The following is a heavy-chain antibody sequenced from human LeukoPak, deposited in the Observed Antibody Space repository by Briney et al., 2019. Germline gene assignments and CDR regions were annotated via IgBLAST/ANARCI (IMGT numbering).Heavy chain of an antibody. V-gene: IGHV1-69*06. D-gene: IGHD2-8*01. CDR3: ARTNCTNGVCYRQFDY. J-gene: IGHJ4*02. CDR2: IIPIFGTA. Sequence: SVKVSCKASGGTFSSYAISWVRQAHGQGLEWMGRIIPIFGTANYAQKFQGRVTITADKSTSTAYMELSSLRSEDTAVYYCARTNCTNGVCYRQFDYWGQGTLVTVSS. CDR1: GGTFSSYA.